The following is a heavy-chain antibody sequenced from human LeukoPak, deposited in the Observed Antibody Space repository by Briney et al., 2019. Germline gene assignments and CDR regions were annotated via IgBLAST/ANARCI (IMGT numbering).Heavy chain of an antibody. J-gene: IGHJ4*02. CDR3: ASGRGYVDTALVMDY. D-gene: IGHD5-18*01. Sequence: SETLSLTCTVSGGSTSNYYWSWIRQSPGKGLEWIGYISYTGNTNYNPSLKSRVTISVDTSKNQFSLRLTSVTAADTAVYFCASGRGYVDTALVMDYWGQGTLVTVSS. V-gene: IGHV4-59*01. CDR2: ISYTGNT. CDR1: GGSTSNYY.